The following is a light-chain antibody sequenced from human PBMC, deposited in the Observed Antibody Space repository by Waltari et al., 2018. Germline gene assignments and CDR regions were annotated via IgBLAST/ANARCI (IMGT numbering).Light chain of an antibody. J-gene: IGKJ4*01. CDR2: HTS. CDR1: ESVSNY. CDR3: QQGSILPLT. Sequence: EIVLTQSPVTLSLAAGERATLSCRASESVSNYLAWYQQKPGQSPRLLIYHTSKRATGIPARFSGSGYGTDFTLTINNLEAEDFALYYCQQGSILPLTFGGGTKVEIK. V-gene: IGKV3-11*01.